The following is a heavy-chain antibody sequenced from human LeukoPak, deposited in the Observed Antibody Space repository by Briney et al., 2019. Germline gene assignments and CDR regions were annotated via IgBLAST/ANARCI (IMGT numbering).Heavy chain of an antibody. CDR1: GFTFSNYD. V-gene: IGHV3-48*02. Sequence: PGGSLRLSCAASGFTFSNYDMNWVRQAPGRGLEWISYISSSSTIYYADSVKGRFTISRDNAKNSLYLQMNSLRDEDTAMYSCARDLGHWGQGTLVTVSS. CDR2: ISSSSTI. J-gene: IGHJ1*01. CDR3: ARDLGH.